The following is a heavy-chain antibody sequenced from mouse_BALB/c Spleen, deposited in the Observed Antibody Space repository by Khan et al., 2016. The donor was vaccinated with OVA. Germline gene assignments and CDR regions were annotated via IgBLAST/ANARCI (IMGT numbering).Heavy chain of an antibody. CDR1: GYSITSDYA. D-gene: IGHD1-1*01. J-gene: IGHJ2*01. Sequence: EVQLQESGPGLVKPSQSLSLTCTVTGYSITSDYAWNWIRQFPGNKLEWMGYISYSGRTSYNPSLKSRFSITRDTPKNQFFLQLNSVTTEDTATXYCARSVTITTMVATDFDYWGQGTTLTVSS. V-gene: IGHV3-2*02. CDR3: ARSVTITTMVATDFDY. CDR2: ISYSGRT.